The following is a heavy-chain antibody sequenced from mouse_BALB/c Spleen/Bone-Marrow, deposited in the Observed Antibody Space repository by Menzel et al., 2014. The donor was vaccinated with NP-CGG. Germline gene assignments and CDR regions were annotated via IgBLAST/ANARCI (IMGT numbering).Heavy chain of an antibody. CDR1: GFNIKDTY. CDR2: IDPANGNT. D-gene: IGHD4-1*01. J-gene: IGHJ4*01. Sequence: VQLKASGAELVKPGASVKLSCTASGFNIKDTYMHWVKQRPEQGLEWIGRIDPANGNTKYDPKFQGKATITADTSSNTAYLQLSSLTSEDTAVYYCARWEYYAMDYWSQGTSVTVST. CDR3: ARWEYYAMDY. V-gene: IGHV14-3*02.